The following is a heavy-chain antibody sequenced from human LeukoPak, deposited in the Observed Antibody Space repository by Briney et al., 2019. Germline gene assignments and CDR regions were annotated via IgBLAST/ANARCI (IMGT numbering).Heavy chain of an antibody. CDR2: IYHSGST. Sequence: PSETLSLTCAVSGYSISSGYYWGWIRQPPGKGLEWIGSIYHSGSTYYNPSLKSRVTIPVDTSKNQFSLKLSSVTAADTAVYYCARDGEQSPGLGDYFDYWGQGTLVTVSS. D-gene: IGHD1-26*01. J-gene: IGHJ4*02. CDR3: ARDGEQSPGLGDYFDY. V-gene: IGHV4-38-2*02. CDR1: GYSISSGYY.